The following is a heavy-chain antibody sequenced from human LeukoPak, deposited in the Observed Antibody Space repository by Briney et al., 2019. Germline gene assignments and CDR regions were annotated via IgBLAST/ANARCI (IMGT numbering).Heavy chain of an antibody. V-gene: IGHV3-15*01. J-gene: IGHJ3*02. CDR3: ATAPRGYCSGGSCSYAFDI. D-gene: IGHD2-15*01. CDR1: GFTFSNAW. Sequence: PGGSLRLSCAASGFTFSNAWMSWVRQAPGKGLEWVGRIKSKTDGGTTDYAAPVKGRFTISRDDSKNTLYLQMNSLNTEDTAVYYCATAPRGYCSGGSCSYAFDIWGQGTMVTVSS. CDR2: IKSKTDGGTT.